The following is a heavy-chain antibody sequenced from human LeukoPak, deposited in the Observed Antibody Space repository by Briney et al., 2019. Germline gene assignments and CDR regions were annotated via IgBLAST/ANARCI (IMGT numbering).Heavy chain of an antibody. CDR1: GYTFTSYY. CDR3: ASTAEYGDYQGY. Sequence: ASVKVSCKASGYTFTSYYMHWVRQAPGQGLEWMGIINPSGGSTSYAQKFQGRVTMTRDMSTSTVYMELSSLRSEDTAVYYCASTAEYGDYQGYWSQGTLVTVSS. D-gene: IGHD4-17*01. CDR2: INPSGGST. J-gene: IGHJ4*02. V-gene: IGHV1-46*01.